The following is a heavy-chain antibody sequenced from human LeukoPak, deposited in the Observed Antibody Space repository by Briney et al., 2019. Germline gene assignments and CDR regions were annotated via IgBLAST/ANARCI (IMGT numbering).Heavy chain of an antibody. Sequence: GGSLRLSCAASGFTFYNYWMTWVRQAPGKGLEWVAKINQHGSEANYVDSVKGRFIISRDNVKNSVYLQMNSLRAEDTAVYYCARVRCRSTSCYNYYYYYMDVWGKGTTVTVSS. J-gene: IGHJ6*03. CDR3: ARVRCRSTSCYNYYYYYMDV. CDR1: GFTFYNYW. CDR2: INQHGSEA. D-gene: IGHD2-2*02. V-gene: IGHV3-7*01.